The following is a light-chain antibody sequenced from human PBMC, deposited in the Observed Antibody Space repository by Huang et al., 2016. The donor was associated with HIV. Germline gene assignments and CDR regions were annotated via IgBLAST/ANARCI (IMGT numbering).Light chain of an antibody. J-gene: IGKJ2*01. CDR2: MAF. Sequence: DIVMTQSPLSLPVTPGEPASISCRSSQSLLESKVNNYLDWYLQKPGQSPQRLMYMAFYRASGVPDRFIVGGSGTNFTLKISKVEAEYVGIYYCMQALQTPYTFGQGTRLEIK. CDR1: QSLLESKVNNY. CDR3: MQALQTPYT. V-gene: IGKV2-28*01.